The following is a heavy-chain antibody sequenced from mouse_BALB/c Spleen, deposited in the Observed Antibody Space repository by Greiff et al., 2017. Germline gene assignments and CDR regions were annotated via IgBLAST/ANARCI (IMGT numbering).Heavy chain of an antibody. CDR3: SYYRYDKYAMDY. V-gene: IGHV1-9*01. CDR2: ILPGSGST. CDR1: GYTFSSYW. D-gene: IGHD2-14*01. Sequence: VQLQESGAELMKPGASVKISCKATGYTFSSYWIEWVKQRPGHGLEWIGEILPGSGSTNYNEKFKGKATFTADTSSNTAYMQLSSLTSEDSAVYYCSYYRYDKYAMDYWGQGTSVTVSS. J-gene: IGHJ4*01.